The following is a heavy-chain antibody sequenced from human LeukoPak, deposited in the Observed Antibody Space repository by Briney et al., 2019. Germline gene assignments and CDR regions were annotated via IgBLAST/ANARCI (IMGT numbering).Heavy chain of an antibody. CDR1: GGSISSYY. CDR3: ARSATYAAPGDY. V-gene: IGHV4-59*01. J-gene: IGHJ4*02. CDR2: IYYSGAT. D-gene: IGHD4-17*01. Sequence: SETLSLTCTVSGGSISSYYWSWIRQPPGKGLEWIGYIYYSGATNYNPSLKSRVTISVDTSKNQFSLNMSSVTAADTAVYYCARSATYAAPGDYWGQGALVTVSS.